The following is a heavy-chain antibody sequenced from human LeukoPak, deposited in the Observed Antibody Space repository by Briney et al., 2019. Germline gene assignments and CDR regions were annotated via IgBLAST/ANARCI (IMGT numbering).Heavy chain of an antibody. CDR3: TITGSSLGDY. D-gene: IGHD3-10*01. CDR1: GFTFSGSA. J-gene: IGHJ4*02. V-gene: IGHV3-73*01. CDR2: IRSKANSYAT. Sequence: GGSLRLSCAASGFTFSGSAMHWVRQVSGKGLEWVGRIRSKANSYATAYAASVKGRFTISRDDSKNTAYLQMNSLKTEDTAVYYCTITGSSLGDYWGQGTLVTVSS.